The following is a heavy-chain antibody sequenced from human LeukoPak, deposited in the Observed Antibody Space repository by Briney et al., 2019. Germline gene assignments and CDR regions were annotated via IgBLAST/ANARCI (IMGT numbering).Heavy chain of an antibody. CDR3: ARGRITMVRGVIMGGWFDP. CDR1: GYTFTGYY. J-gene: IGHJ5*02. D-gene: IGHD3-10*01. V-gene: IGHV1-2*02. Sequence: ASVKVSCKASGYTFTGYYMHWVRQAPGQGLEWMGWINPNSGGTNYAQKFQGRVTMTRDTSNSTAYMELSRLRSDDTAVYYCARGRITMVRGVIMGGWFDPWGQGTLVTVSS. CDR2: INPNSGGT.